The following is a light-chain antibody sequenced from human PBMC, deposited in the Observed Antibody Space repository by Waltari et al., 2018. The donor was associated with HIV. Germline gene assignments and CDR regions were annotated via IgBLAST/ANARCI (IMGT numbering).Light chain of an antibody. CDR2: DAS. CDR1: NIAHKS. V-gene: IGLV3-21*02. Sequence: SYVLTQPHSVSASPGQTARIPCGGDNIAHKSVHWFPPKPVPPPVLVLYDASGRPSGIPERFSGSNSENTATLTISRVEAGDEADYYCQVWDSKTDHVIFGGGTKLIVL. CDR3: QVWDSKTDHVI. J-gene: IGLJ2*01.